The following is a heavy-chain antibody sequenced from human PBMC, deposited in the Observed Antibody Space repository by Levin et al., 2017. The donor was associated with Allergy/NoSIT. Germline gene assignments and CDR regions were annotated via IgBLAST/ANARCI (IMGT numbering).Heavy chain of an antibody. CDR2: ISYDGSNK. CDR3: ARDNSIVGASPGDY. Sequence: LSLTCAASGFTFSSYAMHWVRQAPGKGLEWVAVISYDGSNKYYADSVKGRFTISRDNSKNTLYLQMNSLRAEDTAVYYCARDNSIVGASPGDYWGQGTLVTVSS. J-gene: IGHJ4*02. V-gene: IGHV3-30*04. CDR1: GFTFSSYA. D-gene: IGHD1-26*01.